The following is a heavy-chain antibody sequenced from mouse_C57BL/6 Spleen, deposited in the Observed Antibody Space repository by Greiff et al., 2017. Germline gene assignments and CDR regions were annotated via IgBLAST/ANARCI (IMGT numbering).Heavy chain of an antibody. CDR3: ASGNYGY. V-gene: IGHV1-81*01. J-gene: IGHJ2*01. CDR2: IYPRSGNT. CDR1: GYTFTSYG. Sequence: VKLMESGAELARPGASVKLSCKASGYTFTSYGISWVKQRTGQGLEWIGEIYPRSGNTYYNEKFKGKATLTADESSSTAYMELRSLTAEDSAVYFCASGNYGYWGQGTTLTVSS. D-gene: IGHD2-1*01.